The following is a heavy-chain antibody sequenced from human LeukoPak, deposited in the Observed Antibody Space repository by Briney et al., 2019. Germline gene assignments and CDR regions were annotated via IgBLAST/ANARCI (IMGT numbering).Heavy chain of an antibody. J-gene: IGHJ4*02. CDR2: INHSGST. V-gene: IGHV4-34*01. CDR3: ARARTGFDY. Sequence: SETLSLTCAVYGGSFSGYYWSWIRQPPGKGLEWIGEINHSGSTNYNPSLKSRVTISVDTSKIQFSLKLSSVTAADTAVYYCARARTGFDYWGQGTLVTVSS. D-gene: IGHD4-17*01. CDR1: GGSFSGYY.